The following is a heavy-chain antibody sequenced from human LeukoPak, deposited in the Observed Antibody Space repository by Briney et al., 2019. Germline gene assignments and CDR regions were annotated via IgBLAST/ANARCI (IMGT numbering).Heavy chain of an antibody. V-gene: IGHV3-48*03. CDR1: GFTFSIYE. J-gene: IGHJ4*02. CDR2: ISSIGTTI. D-gene: IGHD1-26*01. CDR3: ARGERGDF. Sequence: GGSLRLSRAAPGFTFSIYEMNWVRQAPGKGLEWVSYISSIGTTIYYADSVKGRFTISRDNAKNSLYLQMNSLRAEDTAVYYCARGERGDFWGQGTLVTVSS.